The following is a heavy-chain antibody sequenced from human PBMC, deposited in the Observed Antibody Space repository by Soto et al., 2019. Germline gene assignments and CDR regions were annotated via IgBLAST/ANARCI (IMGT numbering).Heavy chain of an antibody. CDR3: AVGGSGSQGLNWIDP. V-gene: IGHV4-30-4*08. Sequence: KPSETLSLTCTVSGVSISRTSYSWSWIRPSPGKGWECVGFIDHRGSPYYNPSLEGRSTISLDTAKNHFSLKLSSVAVADTAVYYCAVGGSGSQGLNWIDPWGQGTLVTVSS. CDR1: GVSISRTSYS. D-gene: IGHD6-19*01. CDR2: IDHRGSP. J-gene: IGHJ5*02.